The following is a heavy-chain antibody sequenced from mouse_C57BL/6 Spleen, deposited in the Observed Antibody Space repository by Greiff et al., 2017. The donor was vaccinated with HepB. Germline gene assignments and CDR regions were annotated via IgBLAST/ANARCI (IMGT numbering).Heavy chain of an antibody. CDR1: GYTFTSYW. CDR3: ARSLYYYGSKVDY. D-gene: IGHD1-1*01. V-gene: IGHV1-50*01. Sequence: QVQLQQPGAELVKPGALVKLSCKASGYTFTSYWMQWVKQRPGQGLEWIGEIDPSDSYTNYNQKFKGKATLTVDTSSSTAYMQLSSLTSEDSAVYYCARSLYYYGSKVDYWGQGTTLTVSS. CDR2: IDPSDSYT. J-gene: IGHJ2*01.